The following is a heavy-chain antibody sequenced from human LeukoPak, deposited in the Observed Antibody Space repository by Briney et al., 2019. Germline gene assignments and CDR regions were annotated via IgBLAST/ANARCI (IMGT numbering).Heavy chain of an antibody. D-gene: IGHD6-13*01. Sequence: PSETLSLTCTVSGGSISSYYWSWIRQPPGKGLEWIGYIYYSGSTKYNPSLKSRVTISLDTSKNQFSLKLSSVTAADTAVYYCARVGGGAAGLIRSFDYWGQGTLVTVSS. CDR3: ARVGGGAAGLIRSFDY. J-gene: IGHJ4*02. CDR1: GGSISSYY. V-gene: IGHV4-59*08. CDR2: IYYSGST.